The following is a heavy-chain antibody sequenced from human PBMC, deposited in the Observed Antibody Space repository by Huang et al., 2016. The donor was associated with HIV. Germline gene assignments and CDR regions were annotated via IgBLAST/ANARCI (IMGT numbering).Heavy chain of an antibody. Sequence: QVQLVQSGAEVKKPGASVKVSCKASGYNFTTYALHWVRQAPGHRLEWMGWINPGKGNKKYAQKCQGRVTITRDTSASTVYMEVSSLTFEDTAVYYCAREFVIFGAPLWPAYWGQGTLISVSS. V-gene: IGHV1-3*01. D-gene: IGHD2-21*01. CDR3: AREFVIFGAPLWPAY. CDR1: GYNFTTYA. J-gene: IGHJ4*02. CDR2: INPGKGNK.